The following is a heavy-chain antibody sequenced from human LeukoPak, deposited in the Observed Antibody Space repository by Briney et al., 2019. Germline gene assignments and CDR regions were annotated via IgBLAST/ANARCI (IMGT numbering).Heavy chain of an antibody. J-gene: IGHJ6*02. V-gene: IGHV4-30-2*01. Sequence: SQTLSLTCAVSGGSISSGGYSWSWIRHPPGKGLEWIGYIYHSGSTYYNPSLKSRVTISVDRSKNQFSLKLSSVTAADTAVYYCARGFYGDSYYYYYGMDVWGQGTTVTVSS. CDR1: GGSISSGGYS. CDR3: ARGFYGDSYYYYYGMDV. CDR2: IYHSGST. D-gene: IGHD4-17*01.